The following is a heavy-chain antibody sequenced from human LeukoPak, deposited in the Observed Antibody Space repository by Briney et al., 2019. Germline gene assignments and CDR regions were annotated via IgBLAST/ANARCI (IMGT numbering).Heavy chain of an antibody. D-gene: IGHD4-17*01. CDR1: GASISTYY. CDR3: ARHVATTVTRGYSCHPMGV. V-gene: IGHV4-4*09. CDR2: IAPSGGA. J-gene: IGHJ6*03. Sequence: SETLSLTCTASGASISTYYWSWIRQPPGEGLEWIAYIAPSGGAVYNPSLNSRLTVSVDTSKNQFSLKLNSVTAADTAAYYCARHVATTVTRGYSCHPMGVWGKGTTVSVSS.